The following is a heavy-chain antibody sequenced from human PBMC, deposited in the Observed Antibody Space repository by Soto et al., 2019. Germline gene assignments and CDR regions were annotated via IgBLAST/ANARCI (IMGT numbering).Heavy chain of an antibody. CDR1: GGTFSSYA. V-gene: IGHV1-69*01. CDR2: IIPIFGTA. Sequence: QVQLVQSGAEVKKPGSSVKVSCKASGGTFSSYAISWVRQAPGQGLEWMGGIIPIFGTANYAQKFQGRVTITADESTSTAYMELSSLRSEDTAVYYWARGRDYYDSSGYYYGYWGQGTLVTVSS. D-gene: IGHD3-22*01. J-gene: IGHJ4*02. CDR3: ARGRDYYDSSGYYYGY.